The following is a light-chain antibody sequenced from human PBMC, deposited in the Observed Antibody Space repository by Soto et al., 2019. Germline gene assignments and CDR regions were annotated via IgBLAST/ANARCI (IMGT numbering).Light chain of an antibody. CDR1: QSVGSY. V-gene: IGKV3-11*01. CDR2: DAS. J-gene: IGKJ1*01. Sequence: EIVLTQSPATLSLSPGERATLSWRASQSVGSYLAWYQQKPGQAPRLLIYDASNRATGIPARFSGRGSGTDFILTISSLEPEDFAVYYCQQRSNWPWTFGQGTKVDIK. CDR3: QQRSNWPWT.